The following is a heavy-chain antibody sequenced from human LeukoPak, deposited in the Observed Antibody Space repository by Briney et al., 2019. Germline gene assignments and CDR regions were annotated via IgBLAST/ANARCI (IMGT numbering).Heavy chain of an antibody. V-gene: IGHV4-59*01. CDR3: AVGIMGDAFDI. CDR1: GGSISTYY. D-gene: IGHD7-27*01. J-gene: IGHJ3*02. CDR2: IYYSGST. Sequence: SETLSFTCTVSGGSISTYYWSWIRQPPGKGLEWIGYIYYSGSTNYNPSLKSRVTISVDTSKNQFSLKLSSVTAADTAVYYCAVGIMGDAFDIWGQGTMVTVSS.